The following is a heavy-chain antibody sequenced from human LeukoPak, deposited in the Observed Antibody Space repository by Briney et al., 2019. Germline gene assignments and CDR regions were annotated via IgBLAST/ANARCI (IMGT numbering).Heavy chain of an antibody. D-gene: IGHD6-19*01. CDR3: ARDKIAVAGSPRSDY. CDR1: GFTFSSYA. Sequence: GGSLRLSCAASGFTFSSYAMSWVRQAPGKGLEWVSTISGNGGTTYYADSVKGRFTISRDNAKNSLYLQMNSLRAEDTAVYYCARDKIAVAGSPRSDYWGQGTLVTVSS. V-gene: IGHV3-23*01. J-gene: IGHJ4*02. CDR2: ISGNGGTT.